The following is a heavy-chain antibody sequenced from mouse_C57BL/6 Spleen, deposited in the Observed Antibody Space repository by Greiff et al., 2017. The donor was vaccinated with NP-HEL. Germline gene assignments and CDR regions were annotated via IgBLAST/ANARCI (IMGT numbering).Heavy chain of an antibody. J-gene: IGHJ2*01. V-gene: IGHV1-64*01. Sequence: QVQLQQPGAELVKPGASVKLSCKASGYTFTSSWMHWVKQRPGQGLEWIGMIHPNSGSTNYNEKFKSKATLTVDKSSSTAYMQLSSLTSEDSAVYYCARDPITTVVEPYFDYWGQGTTLTVSS. D-gene: IGHD1-1*01. CDR3: ARDPITTVVEPYFDY. CDR2: IHPNSGST. CDR1: GYTFTSSW.